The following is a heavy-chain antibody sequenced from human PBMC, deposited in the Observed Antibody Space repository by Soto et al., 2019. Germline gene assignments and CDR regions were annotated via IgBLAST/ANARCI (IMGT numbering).Heavy chain of an antibody. CDR2: IYYSGST. Sequence: KASGTLSLTCTVSGGSISTYYWNWIRQSPGNKLEWIGYIYYSGSTNYNPSLKSRVTMSVDTSKNEFSLKLSSVTAADTAVYYCARAPGIIGTTDYFEYWGQGTPVTVSS. CDR1: GGSISTYY. J-gene: IGHJ4*02. D-gene: IGHD1-7*01. V-gene: IGHV4-59*01. CDR3: ARAPGIIGTTDYFEY.